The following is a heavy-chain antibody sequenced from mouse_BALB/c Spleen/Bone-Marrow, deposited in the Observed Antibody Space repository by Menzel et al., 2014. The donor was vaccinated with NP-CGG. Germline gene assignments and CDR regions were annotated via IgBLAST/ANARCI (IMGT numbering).Heavy chain of an antibody. CDR2: IYPSTGYT. Sequence: QVQLKQSGAELAKPGASVKMSCKASGYTFTSYWMHWVKQRPGQGLEWIGYIYPSTGYTNYNQRFKDKATLTADKSSSTAYMQLRGLTSEDSAIYYCTRGIAAVVAADFDYWGQGTTLTVSS. CDR3: TRGIAAVVAADFDY. CDR1: GYTFTSYW. D-gene: IGHD1-1*01. V-gene: IGHV1-7*01. J-gene: IGHJ2*01.